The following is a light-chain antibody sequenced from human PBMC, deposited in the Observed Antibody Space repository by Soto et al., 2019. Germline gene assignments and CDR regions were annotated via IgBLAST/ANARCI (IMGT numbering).Light chain of an antibody. CDR1: SSEVGRYTY. V-gene: IGLV2-11*01. CDR3: FSYAVFYTFAV. CDR2: DVS. J-gene: IGLJ1*01. Sequence: QSALSKPRSECWSSGQTGTISGTGRSSEVGRYTYVSCYQQHPVKAPKLIIYDVSKRPSAVPYRFSRSNSGNSASLTISCLHAQDKAHYYFFSYAVFYTFAVFRTWTKLTVL.